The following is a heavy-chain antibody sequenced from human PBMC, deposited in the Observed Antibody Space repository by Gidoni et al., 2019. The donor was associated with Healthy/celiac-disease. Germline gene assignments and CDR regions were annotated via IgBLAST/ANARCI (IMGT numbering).Heavy chain of an antibody. CDR2: IYYIGRT. Sequence: QLQLHESGPGLVKPSVNLSLTCTVSGSSISSISYYWGCIRQPPGKGREWIGSIYYIGRTYYTPCIKSRVTISVDTSKNQFSLKLSSVTAADTAVYYCARHGGTDFYYYYYYMDVWGKGTTVTVSS. D-gene: IGHD1-1*01. CDR3: ARHGGTDFYYYYYYMDV. CDR1: GSSISSISYY. J-gene: IGHJ6*03. V-gene: IGHV4-39*01.